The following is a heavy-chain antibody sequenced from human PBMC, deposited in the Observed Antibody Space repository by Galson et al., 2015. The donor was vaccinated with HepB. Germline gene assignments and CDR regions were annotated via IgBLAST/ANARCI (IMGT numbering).Heavy chain of an antibody. D-gene: IGHD3-3*01. CDR1: GSTLSTYS. CDR2: ISSSSTI. V-gene: IGHV3-48*04. CDR3: ATGFGYFDF. J-gene: IGHJ4*02. Sequence: SLRLSCAASGSTLSTYSLNWVRQAPGKGLEWVSYISSSSTIYYADSVRGRFTISRDNAKNSLYLQMNSLRAEDTAVYYCATGFGYFDFWGQGTLVTVSS.